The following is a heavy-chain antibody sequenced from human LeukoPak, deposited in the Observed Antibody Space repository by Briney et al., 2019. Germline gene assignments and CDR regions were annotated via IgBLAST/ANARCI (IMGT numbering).Heavy chain of an antibody. D-gene: IGHD3-3*01. CDR2: IYSGDRT. CDR1: GFTVSSNY. CDR3: ARWWSGWSGYYGY. Sequence: GGSLRLSCAASGFTVSSNYMSWVRQAPGKGLEWVSVIYSGDRTNYADSVKGRFTISRDNSKTTLYLQMNSLRAEDTAVYYCARWWSGWSGYYGYWGQGTLVTVSS. V-gene: IGHV3-53*01. J-gene: IGHJ4*02.